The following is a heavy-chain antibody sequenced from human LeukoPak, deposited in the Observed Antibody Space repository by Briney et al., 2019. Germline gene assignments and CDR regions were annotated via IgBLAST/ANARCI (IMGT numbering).Heavy chain of an antibody. CDR2: ISGSSSTM. J-gene: IGHJ6*03. CDR1: GFTFSNYD. CDR3: ARPLNTIFGVWDYYYMDV. Sequence: GSLRLSCAASGFTFSNYDMNWVRQAPGKGLEWVSYISGSSSTMYYADSVRGRFTISRDNAKNSLYLQMNSLRAEDTAVYYCARPLNTIFGVWDYYYMDVWGKGTTVTVSS. D-gene: IGHD3-3*01. V-gene: IGHV3-48*01.